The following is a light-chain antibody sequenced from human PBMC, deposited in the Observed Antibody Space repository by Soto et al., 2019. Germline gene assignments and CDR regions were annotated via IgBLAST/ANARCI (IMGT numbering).Light chain of an antibody. CDR1: SSDVGSYNY. V-gene: IGLV2-14*01. CDR2: DVG. CDR3: SSYTSTSTLV. Sequence: LTQPASVSGSPGQSITISCTGTSSDVGSYNYVSWYQQHPGKAPKLMIYDVGNRPSGVSNRFSGSKSGNTASLTISGLQSEDEADYYCSSYTSTSTLVFGTGTKVTVL. J-gene: IGLJ1*01.